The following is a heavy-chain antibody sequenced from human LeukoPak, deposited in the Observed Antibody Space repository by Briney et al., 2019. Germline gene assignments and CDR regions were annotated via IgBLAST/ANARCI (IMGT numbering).Heavy chain of an antibody. CDR1: GDSVSSNSAA. V-gene: IGHV6-1*01. J-gene: IGHJ4*02. D-gene: IGHD1-7*01. Sequence: SQTLSLTCAISGDSVSSNSAAWNWIRQSPSRGLEWLGRTYYRSKWYSAYAVSVKSRIIINSDTFKNQFSLQLNSVTPEDAAVYYCVREEGQGTARMFDCWGQGIPVTVSS. CDR2: TYYRSKWYS. CDR3: VREEGQGTARMFDC.